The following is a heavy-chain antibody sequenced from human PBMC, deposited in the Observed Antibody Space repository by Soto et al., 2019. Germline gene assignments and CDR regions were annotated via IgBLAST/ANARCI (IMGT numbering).Heavy chain of an antibody. CDR1: GGSISSGCYS. V-gene: IGHV4-30-2*01. CDR2: IYHSGST. D-gene: IGHD3-22*01. J-gene: IGHJ4*02. CDR3: ARGVGSSGYYNAVYFDY. Sequence: QLQLQESGSGLVKPSQTLSLTCAVSGGSISSGCYSWSWIRQPPGKGLEWIGYIYHSGSTYYNPSLKSRVTISVDRSKNQFSLKLSSVPAADTAVYYCARGVGSSGYYNAVYFDYWGQGTLVTVSS.